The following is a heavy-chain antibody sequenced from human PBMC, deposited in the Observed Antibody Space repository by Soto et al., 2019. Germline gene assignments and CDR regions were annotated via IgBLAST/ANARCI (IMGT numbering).Heavy chain of an antibody. J-gene: IGHJ6*04. CDR1: GFTFSSYA. CDR3: AKDRYYGSGLSAAMDV. V-gene: IGHV3-23*01. Sequence: EVQLLESGGGLVQPGGSLRLSCAASGFTFSSYAMSWVRQAPGKGLEWVSAISGSGGSTYYADSVKGRFTISRDDSKNTLYLQMNSLRAEDTAVDYCAKDRYYGSGLSAAMDVWGKGTTVTVSS. CDR2: ISGSGGST. D-gene: IGHD3-10*01.